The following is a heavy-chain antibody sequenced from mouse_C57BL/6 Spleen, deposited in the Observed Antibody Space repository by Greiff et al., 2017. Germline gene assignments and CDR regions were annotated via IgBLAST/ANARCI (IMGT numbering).Heavy chain of an antibody. Sequence: QVQLQQPGAELVKPGASVKLSCKASGYTFTSYWMHWVKQRPGQGLEWIGMIHPNSGSTNYNEKFKSKATLTVDKSSSTAYMQLSSLTSEDSAVYCGASLYYSNSYAMDYWGQGTSVTVSA. CDR1: GYTFTSYW. CDR3: ASLYYSNSYAMDY. CDR2: IHPNSGST. V-gene: IGHV1-64*01. J-gene: IGHJ4*01. D-gene: IGHD2-5*01.